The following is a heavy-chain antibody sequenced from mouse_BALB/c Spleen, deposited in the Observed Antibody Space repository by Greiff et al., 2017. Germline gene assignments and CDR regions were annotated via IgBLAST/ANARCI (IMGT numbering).Heavy chain of an antibody. D-gene: IGHD1-1*01. CDR3: ARVTTVSYAMDY. J-gene: IGHJ4*01. CDR2: ISSGGSYT. Sequence: EVKLQESGGDLVKPGGSLKLSCAASGFTFSSYGMSWVRQTPDKRLEWVATISSGGSYTYYPDSVKGRFTISRDNAKNTLYLQMSSLKSEDTAMYYCARVTTVSYAMDYWGQGTSVTVSS. V-gene: IGHV5-6*01. CDR1: GFTFSSYG.